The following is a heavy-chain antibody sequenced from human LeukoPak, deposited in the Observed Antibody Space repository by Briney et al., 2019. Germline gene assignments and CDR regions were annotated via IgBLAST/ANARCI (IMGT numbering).Heavy chain of an antibody. CDR2: ISSSSSYI. Sequence: GGSLRLSCAASGFTFSSYSMNWVRQAPGKGLEWVSSISSSSSYIYYADSVKGRFTISRDNAKNSLYLQMNSLRAEDTAVYYCARTIFGVVTKLLEGMDVWGQGTTVTVSS. J-gene: IGHJ6*02. CDR1: GFTFSSYS. CDR3: ARTIFGVVTKLLEGMDV. D-gene: IGHD3-3*01. V-gene: IGHV3-21*01.